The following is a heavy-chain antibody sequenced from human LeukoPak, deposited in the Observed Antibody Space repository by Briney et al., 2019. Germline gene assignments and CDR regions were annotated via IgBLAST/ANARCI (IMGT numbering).Heavy chain of an antibody. CDR2: IREDGSQK. CDR1: GFTFSSSW. Sequence: GGSLRLSCVATGFTFSSSWMTWVRQAPGKGLEWVASIREDGSQKTAVDSVRGRFTISRDNAKNSVYLQMDSLRAEDTAVYYCARDDGYSRGVDYWGQGTLVTVSS. D-gene: IGHD6-13*01. V-gene: IGHV3-7*01. CDR3: ARDDGYSRGVDY. J-gene: IGHJ4*02.